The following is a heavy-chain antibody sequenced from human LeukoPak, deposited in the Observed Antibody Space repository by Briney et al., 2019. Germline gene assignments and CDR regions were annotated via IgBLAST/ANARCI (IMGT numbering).Heavy chain of an antibody. CDR3: ARELISSGSLDY. CDR2: ISSSSSYI. CDR1: GFTFSSYK. Sequence: GGSLRLSCAASGFTFSSYKMNWVRQAPGKGLEWVPSISSSSSYIYYADSVRGRFTISRDNAKNSLYLQTNSLRAEDTAVYYCARELISSGSLDYWGQGTLVTVSS. V-gene: IGHV3-21*01. J-gene: IGHJ4*02. D-gene: IGHD3-10*01.